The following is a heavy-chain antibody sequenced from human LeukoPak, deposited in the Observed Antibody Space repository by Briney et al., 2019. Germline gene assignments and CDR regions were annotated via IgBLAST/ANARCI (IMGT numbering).Heavy chain of an antibody. CDR3: ARDASRGAAVY. Sequence: GGSLRLSCTASGFTFSSYGMNWFRQSPVKGLVWVARINNDGSGSSYADFVKGRLTTSRDNAKNMAYLQMNSLTVEDTAVYFCARDASRGAAVYWGQGTLVTVSS. D-gene: IGHD6-13*01. CDR2: INNDGSGS. J-gene: IGHJ4*02. CDR1: GFTFSSYG. V-gene: IGHV3-74*01.